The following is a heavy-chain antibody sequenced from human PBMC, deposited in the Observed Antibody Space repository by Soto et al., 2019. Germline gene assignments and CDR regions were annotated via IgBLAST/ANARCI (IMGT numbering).Heavy chain of an antibody. J-gene: IGHJ5*02. CDR2: ISTSGTT. CDR1: GASISSYF. D-gene: IGHD6-19*01. V-gene: IGHV4-4*07. CDR3: AREAGPDRWFDP. Sequence: SETLSLTCTVSGASISSYFWTWIRQPAGKGLDWIGRISTSGTTNYNPSLKSRVTMSVDTSKNHFPLNLSSVTAADTAVYYCAREAGPDRWFDPWGQGTLVTVS.